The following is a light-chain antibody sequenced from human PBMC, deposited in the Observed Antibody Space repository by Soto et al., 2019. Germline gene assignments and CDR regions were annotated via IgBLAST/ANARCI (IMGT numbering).Light chain of an antibody. CDR3: SSYTSSSTPLYV. V-gene: IGLV2-14*01. CDR1: SSDVSGYNY. Sequence: QSALTQPASVSGSPGQSITIACTGTSSDVSGYNYVSWYQQHPGKAPKLMIYDVSNRPSGVSNRFSGSKSGNTASLTISGLQAEDEADCYCSSYTSSSTPLYVFGTGTKVTV. J-gene: IGLJ1*01. CDR2: DVS.